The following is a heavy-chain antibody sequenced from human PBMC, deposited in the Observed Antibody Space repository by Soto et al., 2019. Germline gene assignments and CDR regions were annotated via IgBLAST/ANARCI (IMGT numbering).Heavy chain of an antibody. V-gene: IGHV3-21*06. Sequence: PGGSLRLSCAASGFSFSSHSFNWVRQAPGQGLEWVAYISSRSSLILYADSVRGRCVISRDNALNSLYPQMNSPRDEDTAIYYCARERGEYDSGWYIDPWGEGNPVTASS. CDR2: ISSRSSLI. CDR3: ARERGEYDSGWYIDP. CDR1: GFSFSSHS. D-gene: IGHD6-19*01. J-gene: IGHJ5*02.